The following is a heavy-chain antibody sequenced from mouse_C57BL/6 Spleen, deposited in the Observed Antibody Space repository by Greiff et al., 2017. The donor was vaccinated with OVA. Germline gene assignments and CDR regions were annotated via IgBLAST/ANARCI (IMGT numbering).Heavy chain of an antibody. D-gene: IGHD1-1*01. V-gene: IGHV1-50*01. CDR2: IDPSDSYT. J-gene: IGHJ4*01. CDR3: ARSLNYGSSPYAMDY. CDR1: GYTFTSYW. Sequence: QVQLQQPGAELVKPGASVKLSCKASGYTFTSYWMQWVKQRPGQGLEWIGEIDPSDSYTNYNQKFKGKAKLTVDTSSSTAYMQLSSLTSEDSAVYYCARSLNYGSSPYAMDYWGQGTSVTVSS.